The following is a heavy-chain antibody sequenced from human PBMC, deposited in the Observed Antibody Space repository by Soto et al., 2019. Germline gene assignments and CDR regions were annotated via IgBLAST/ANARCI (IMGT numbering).Heavy chain of an antibody. V-gene: IGHV4-30-4*01. J-gene: IGHJ4*02. D-gene: IGHD4-17*01. CDR3: ARGLYGYYAFDH. Sequence: SETLSLTCTVSGASIRSSDYYWSWIRQPPGKGLEWIGYIYFSGSNYYNPSLKSRVTISEDTSNNHFSLKLSSVTAAGTAVYYCARGLYGYYAFDHWGQGALVTVSS. CDR2: IYFSGSN. CDR1: GASIRSSDYY.